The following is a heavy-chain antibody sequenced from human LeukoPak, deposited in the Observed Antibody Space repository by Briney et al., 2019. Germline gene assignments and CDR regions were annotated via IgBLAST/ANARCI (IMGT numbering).Heavy chain of an antibody. V-gene: IGHV3-21*01. CDR3: ARGHYDVLAASYKWTPDY. CDR2: ITSGGDYI. CDR1: GFTFNTFN. D-gene: IGHD3-9*01. J-gene: IGHJ4*02. Sequence: PGGSLRLSCAASGFTFNTFNMNWVRQAPGKGLEWVSSITSGGDYIYYADSVKGRFITSRGNAKNSLSLQLNSLRVEDTAVYYCARGHYDVLAASYKWTPDYWGQGTLVTVSS.